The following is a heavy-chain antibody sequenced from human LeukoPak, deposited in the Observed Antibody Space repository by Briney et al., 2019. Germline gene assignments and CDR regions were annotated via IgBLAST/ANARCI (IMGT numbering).Heavy chain of an antibody. Sequence: ASVKVSCKASGYTFSGYYMHSIGQAPGQGREWMGWISPKSGDTKYAQKFQGRVTMTRDTSMSTAYMELERLSSDDTALYYCARGATLIQVIILPENYYYMDVWGKGTTVTVSS. V-gene: IGHV1-2*02. CDR2: ISPKSGDT. J-gene: IGHJ6*03. D-gene: IGHD3-22*01. CDR3: ARGATLIQVIILPENYYYMDV. CDR1: GYTFSGYY.